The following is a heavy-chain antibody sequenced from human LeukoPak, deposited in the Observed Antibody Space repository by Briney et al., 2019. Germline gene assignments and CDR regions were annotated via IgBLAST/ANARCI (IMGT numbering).Heavy chain of an antibody. V-gene: IGHV1-46*01. CDR1: GYTFTSYY. D-gene: IGHD6-19*01. J-gene: IGHJ4*02. CDR2: INPSGGST. CDR3: ASVGGSGWYYFDY. Sequence: ASVKVSCKASGYTFTSYYMHWVRQAPGQGLEWMGIINPSGGSTSYAQKFQGRVTMTRDTSISTAYMELSRLRSDDTAVYYCASVGGSGWYYFDYWGQGTLVTVSS.